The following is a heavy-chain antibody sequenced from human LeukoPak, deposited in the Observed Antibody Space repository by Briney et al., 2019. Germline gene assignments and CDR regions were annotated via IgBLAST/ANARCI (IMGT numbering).Heavy chain of an antibody. D-gene: IGHD3-3*01. Sequence: SETLSLTCTVSGGSISSYYWSWIRQPPGKGLEWIGYIYYSGSTNYNPSLKSRVTISVDTSKNQFSLKLSSVTAADTAVYYCAAETIFGVALDYWGQGTLVTVSS. V-gene: IGHV4-59*08. CDR1: GGSISSYY. CDR2: IYYSGST. CDR3: AAETIFGVALDY. J-gene: IGHJ4*02.